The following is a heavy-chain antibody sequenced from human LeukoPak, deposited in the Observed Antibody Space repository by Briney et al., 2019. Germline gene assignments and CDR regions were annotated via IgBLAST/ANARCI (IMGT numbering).Heavy chain of an antibody. CDR3: ARLGNWGGNAFDI. CDR1: GVTFSSDW. J-gene: IGHJ3*02. V-gene: IGHV3-7*03. CDR2: IKEDGSEK. D-gene: IGHD7-27*01. Sequence: PGGSLRLSCAASGVTFSSDWMSWVRQAQGKGLEGVANIKEDGSEKYYVDSVKGRFTVSRENAKNSLYLQVNSLRAEDTAVYYCARLGNWGGNAFDIWGQATMATVSS.